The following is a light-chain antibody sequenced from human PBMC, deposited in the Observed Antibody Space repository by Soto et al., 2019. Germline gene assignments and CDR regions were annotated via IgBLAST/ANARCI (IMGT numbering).Light chain of an antibody. CDR1: SGHSSYA. CDR3: QTWGAGISVV. J-gene: IGLJ2*01. V-gene: IGLV4-69*01. Sequence: QLVLTQSPSASASLGASVKLTCTLSSGHSSYAIAWHQQQPEKGPRYLMKLNSDGSHRKGDGIPDRFSGSSSGAERYLTISSLQSEDEADYYCQTWGAGISVVFGGGTKLTVL. CDR2: LNSDGSH.